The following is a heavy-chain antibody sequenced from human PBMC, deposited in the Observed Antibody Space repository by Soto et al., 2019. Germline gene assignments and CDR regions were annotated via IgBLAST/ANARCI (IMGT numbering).Heavy chain of an antibody. J-gene: IGHJ3*02. Sequence: GGSLRLSCAASGFTFSSYSMNWVRQAPGKGLEWVSSISSSSSYIYYADSVKGRFTISRDNAKNSLYLQMNSRRAEDAAVYYCARDKNGPFYDSSGHDAFDIWGQGTMVTDSS. CDR3: ARDKNGPFYDSSGHDAFDI. V-gene: IGHV3-21*01. CDR2: ISSSSSYI. CDR1: GFTFSSYS. D-gene: IGHD3-22*01.